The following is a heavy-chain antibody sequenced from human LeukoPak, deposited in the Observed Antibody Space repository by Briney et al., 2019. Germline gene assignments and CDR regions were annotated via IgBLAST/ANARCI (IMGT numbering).Heavy chain of an antibody. CDR3: AELGITMIGGV. CDR2: ISSSGSTI. Sequence: PGGALRLSCAASGVTFSSYETNWVRQAPGKGLEWGSYISSSGSTIYYADSVKGRFTISRDNAKNSLYLQMNSLRAEDTAVYYCAELGITMIGGVWGKGTPVTISS. V-gene: IGHV3-48*03. D-gene: IGHD3-10*02. J-gene: IGHJ6*04. CDR1: GVTFSSYE.